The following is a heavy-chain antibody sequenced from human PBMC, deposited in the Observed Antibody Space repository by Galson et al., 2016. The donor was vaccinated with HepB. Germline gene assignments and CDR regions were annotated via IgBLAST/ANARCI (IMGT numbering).Heavy chain of an antibody. V-gene: IGHV4-34*01. J-gene: IGHJ4*02. Sequence: SETLSLTCAVYSRSFSGYYWSWIRQPPGKGLEWIGEINHSGITDYNASLKSRVTISRDTSKNQFSLNLRTVTAADTAVYYCARGRRSGNYNSANRGIYFDYWGQGTLVTVSS. CDR2: INHSGIT. D-gene: IGHD3-10*01. CDR3: ARGRRSGNYNSANRGIYFDY. CDR1: SRSFSGYY.